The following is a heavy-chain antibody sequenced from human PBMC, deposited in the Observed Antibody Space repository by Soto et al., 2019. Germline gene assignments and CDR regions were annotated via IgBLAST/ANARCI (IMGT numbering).Heavy chain of an antibody. CDR3: ARDLSGSYFPYFQH. J-gene: IGHJ1*01. CDR2: IYYSGST. CDR1: GGSISSGGYY. V-gene: IGHV4-31*03. D-gene: IGHD1-26*01. Sequence: QVQLQESGPGLVKPSQTLSLTCTVSGGSISSGGYYWSWIRQHPRKGLEWIGYIYYSGSTYYNPSLKSRVTISVDTSKNQFSLKLSSVTAADTAVYYCARDLSGSYFPYFQHWGQGTLVTVSS.